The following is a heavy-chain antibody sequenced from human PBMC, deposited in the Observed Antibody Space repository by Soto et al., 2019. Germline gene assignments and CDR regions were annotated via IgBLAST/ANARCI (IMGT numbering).Heavy chain of an antibody. CDR3: AKDLYSSSWERKYYFDH. V-gene: IGHV3-23*01. J-gene: IGHJ5*02. Sequence: GSLRLSCAASGFIFNSYRMSWVRQAPGKGLQWVASTSSSSGSTDYADSVKGRFTISRDNSKNTLYLQMNNLRAEDTAVYFCAKDLYSSSWERKYYFDHWGQGTRVTVSS. CDR1: GFIFNSYR. CDR2: TSSSSGST. D-gene: IGHD6-13*01.